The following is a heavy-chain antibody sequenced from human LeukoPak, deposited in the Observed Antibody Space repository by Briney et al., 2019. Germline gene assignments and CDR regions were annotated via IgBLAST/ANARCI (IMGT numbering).Heavy chain of an antibody. CDR3: TTDWIGVGWELLNVDY. CDR2: IKSKTDGGTT. D-gene: IGHD1-26*01. CDR1: GFSFSNAW. V-gene: IGHV3-15*01. J-gene: IGHJ4*02. Sequence: GGSLRLSCAASGFSFSNAWMSWVRQAPGKGLEWVGRIKSKTDGGTTDYAAPVKGRFTIERDDSKNTLYLQMNSLKTEDTAVYYCTTDWIGVGWELLNVDYWGQGTLVTVSS.